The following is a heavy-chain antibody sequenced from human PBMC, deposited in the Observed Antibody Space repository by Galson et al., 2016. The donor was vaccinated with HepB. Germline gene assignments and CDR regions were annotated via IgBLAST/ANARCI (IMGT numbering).Heavy chain of an antibody. CDR3: ARDNRHWFDP. Sequence: SVKVSCKASGYTSSSYGICWVRQAPGQGLEWMGWISVYNGRTAYAHKLVGRVTMTADTSTNTAYMELSRRRSDDTAVYYWARDNRHWFDPWGQGTLVTVSS. CDR1: GYTSSSYG. V-gene: IGHV1-18*01. J-gene: IGHJ5*02. CDR2: ISVYNGRT. D-gene: IGHD2/OR15-2a*01.